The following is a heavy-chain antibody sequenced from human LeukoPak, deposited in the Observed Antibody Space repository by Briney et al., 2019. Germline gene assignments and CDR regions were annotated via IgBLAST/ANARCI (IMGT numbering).Heavy chain of an antibody. CDR1: GGSISSYY. Sequence: PSETLSLTCTVSGGSISSYYWSWIRQPPGKGLEWIGYIYYSGSTNYNPSLKSRVTISVDTSKNQFSLKLSSVTAADTAVYYCARDIAAAGGWFAPWGQGTLVTVSS. J-gene: IGHJ5*02. CDR2: IYYSGST. V-gene: IGHV4-59*01. D-gene: IGHD6-13*01. CDR3: ARDIAAAGGWFAP.